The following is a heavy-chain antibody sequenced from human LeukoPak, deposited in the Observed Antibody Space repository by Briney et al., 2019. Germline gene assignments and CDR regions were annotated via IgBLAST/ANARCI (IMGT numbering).Heavy chain of an antibody. CDR2: INPSGGST. Sequence: ASVKVSCKASGYTFTSYYMHWVRQAPGQGLEWMGIINPSGGSTSYAQKFQGRVTMTRDTSTSTVYMELSSLGSEDTAVYYCARDINQLRALHAFDIWGQGTMVTVSS. J-gene: IGHJ3*02. CDR3: ARDINQLRALHAFDI. CDR1: GYTFTSYY. V-gene: IGHV1-46*03. D-gene: IGHD2-2*01.